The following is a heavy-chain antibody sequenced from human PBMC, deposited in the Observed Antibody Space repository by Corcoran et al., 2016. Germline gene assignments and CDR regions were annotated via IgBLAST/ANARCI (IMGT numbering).Heavy chain of an antibody. J-gene: IGHJ3*02. D-gene: IGHD3-3*01. CDR2: ISAYNGNT. Sequence: QVQLVQSGAEEKKPGASVKVSCKASGYTFTSYGISWVRQAPGQGLEWMGWISAYNGNTNYAQKLQGRVTMTTDTSTSTAYMELRSLRSDDTAVYYCAKTYYDFWSGRDAFDIWGQGTMVTVSS. V-gene: IGHV1-18*01. CDR3: AKTYYDFWSGRDAFDI. CDR1: GYTFTSYG.